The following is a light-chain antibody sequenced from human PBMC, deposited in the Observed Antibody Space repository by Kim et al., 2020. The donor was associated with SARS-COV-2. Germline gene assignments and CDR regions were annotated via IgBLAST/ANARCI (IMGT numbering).Light chain of an antibody. V-gene: IGKV1-27*01. CDR2: AAS. CDR1: QGISND. Sequence: DIQMTQSPFSLSASVGDRLTITCRASQGISNDLAWYQQKPGKVPKLLIFAASALQSGVPSRFSGSGSGTDFTLTISSLQPEDVATYYCQKYNGAPWTFGQGTKVEIK. CDR3: QKYNGAPWT. J-gene: IGKJ1*01.